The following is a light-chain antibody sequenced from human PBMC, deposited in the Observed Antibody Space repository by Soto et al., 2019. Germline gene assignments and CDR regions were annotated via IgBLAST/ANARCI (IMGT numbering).Light chain of an antibody. Sequence: EIVLTQSPATLSLSPGERATLSCRASQSVSSYLAWYQQKPGQAHRLLIYDVSNRATGIPARFSGSGSGTDFTLTISSLDLEDFAVYYCQQRSNWPRTFGQGTKVEIK. CDR3: QQRSNWPRT. CDR2: DVS. J-gene: IGKJ1*01. V-gene: IGKV3-11*01. CDR1: QSVSSY.